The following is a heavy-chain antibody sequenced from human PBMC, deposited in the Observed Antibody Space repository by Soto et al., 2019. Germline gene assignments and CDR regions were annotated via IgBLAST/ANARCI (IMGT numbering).Heavy chain of an antibody. D-gene: IGHD2-2*01. J-gene: IGHJ6*04. CDR1: GFTLSRYS. CDR2: IRSSGSPI. Sequence: GGSLRLSCATSGFTLSRYSMNWVRQAPGKGLEWVAYIRSSGSPIYYADFVKGRFIISRDNARNSLSLQMNSLRVDDTAVYYCVRDPDALDVWGEGTTVTVSS. CDR3: VRDPDALDV. V-gene: IGHV3-48*01.